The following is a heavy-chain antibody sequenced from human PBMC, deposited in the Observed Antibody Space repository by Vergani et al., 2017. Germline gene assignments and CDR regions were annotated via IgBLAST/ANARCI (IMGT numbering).Heavy chain of an antibody. D-gene: IGHD7-27*01. CDR2: ISGSGGST. CDR1: GFTFSSYA. J-gene: IGHJ3*02. V-gene: IGHV3-23*01. Sequence: EVQLLESGGGLVQPGGSLRLSCAASGFTFSSYAMSWVRQAPGKGLEWVSAISGSGGSTYYADSVKGRFTISRDNSKTTLYLQMNSLRAEDTAVYYCAKDRSHWGRGDAFDIWGQGTMVTVAS. CDR3: AKDRSHWGRGDAFDI.